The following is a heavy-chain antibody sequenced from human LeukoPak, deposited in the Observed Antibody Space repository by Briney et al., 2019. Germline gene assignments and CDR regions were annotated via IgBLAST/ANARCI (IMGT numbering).Heavy chain of an antibody. Sequence: PSETLSLTCAVYGGSFSGYYWSWIRQPPGKGLEWIGEINHSGSTNYNPSLKSRVTISVDTSKNQFSLKLSSVTAADTAVYYCARRGGAAARWGQGTLVTVSS. CDR3: ARRGGAAAR. CDR2: INHSGST. D-gene: IGHD1-26*01. V-gene: IGHV4-34*01. CDR1: GGSFSGYY. J-gene: IGHJ4*02.